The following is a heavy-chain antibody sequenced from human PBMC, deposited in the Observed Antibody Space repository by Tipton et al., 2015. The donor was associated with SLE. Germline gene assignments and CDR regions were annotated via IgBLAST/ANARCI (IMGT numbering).Heavy chain of an antibody. J-gene: IGHJ6*02. D-gene: IGHD2-15*01. Sequence: LRLSCAVSGGSITSSYWSWIRQPPGKGLEWIGYIYYSGSTNYNPSLKSRVTISVDTSKNQFSLKLSSVTAAGTAVYYCARDQVVRAGGMDVWGQGTTVTVSS. V-gene: IGHV4-59*12. CDR1: GGSITSSY. CDR2: IYYSGST. CDR3: ARDQVVRAGGMDV.